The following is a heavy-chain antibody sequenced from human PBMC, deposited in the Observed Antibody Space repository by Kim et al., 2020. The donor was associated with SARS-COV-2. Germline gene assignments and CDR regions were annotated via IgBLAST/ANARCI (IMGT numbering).Heavy chain of an antibody. D-gene: IGHD3-10*01. CDR3: AGEHSGSYPNYFDY. Sequence: YADAVKRRFTISRDNSKNTLYLQMNSLRAEDTAVYYCAGEHSGSYPNYFDYWGQGTLVTVSS. V-gene: IGHV3-30*01. J-gene: IGHJ4*02.